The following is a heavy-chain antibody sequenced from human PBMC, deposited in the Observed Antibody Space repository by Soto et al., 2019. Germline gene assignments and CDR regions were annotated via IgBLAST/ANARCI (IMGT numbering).Heavy chain of an antibody. J-gene: IGHJ6*02. CDR2: ISTYNGDT. CDR1: GYTFTRSG. D-gene: IGHD5-12*01. V-gene: IGHV1-18*01. CDR3: AREGVAPYYYYGMDV. Sequence: GASVKVSCKASGYTFTRSGISWVRQAPGQGLEWMGWISTYNGDTNYAQTFQGRVTMTTDTSTSTAYMELRSLRSDDTAVYYCAREGVAPYYYYGMDVWGQGNPVTVSS.